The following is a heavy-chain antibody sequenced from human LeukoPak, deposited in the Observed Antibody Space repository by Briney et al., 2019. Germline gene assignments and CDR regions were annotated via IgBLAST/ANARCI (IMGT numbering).Heavy chain of an antibody. Sequence: HGESLKISCKGSGYSFTSYWIGWVRQVPGKGLEWMGIIYPGDSDTRYSPSFQGQVTISADKSISTAYLQWSSLKASDTAMYYCARQGGCSSTSCYVSKHGIERNWFDPWGQGTLVTVSS. CDR3: ARQGGCSSTSCYVSKHGIERNWFDP. V-gene: IGHV5-51*01. CDR2: IYPGDSDT. D-gene: IGHD2-2*01. J-gene: IGHJ5*02. CDR1: GYSFTSYW.